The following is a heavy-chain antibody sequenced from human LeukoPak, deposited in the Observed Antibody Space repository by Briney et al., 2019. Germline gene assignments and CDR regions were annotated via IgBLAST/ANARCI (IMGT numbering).Heavy chain of an antibody. D-gene: IGHD2-2*01. J-gene: IGHJ5*02. CDR1: GFTFSSYW. Sequence: PGGSLRLSCAASGFTFSSYWMHWVRQAPGKGLVWVSRINSDGSSTNYADSVKGRFTISRDNAKNTLYLQMNSLRAEDTAVYYCVRGECCSSTSCYYNWFDPWGQGTLVTVSS. CDR3: VRGECCSSTSCYYNWFDP. V-gene: IGHV3-74*01. CDR2: INSDGSST.